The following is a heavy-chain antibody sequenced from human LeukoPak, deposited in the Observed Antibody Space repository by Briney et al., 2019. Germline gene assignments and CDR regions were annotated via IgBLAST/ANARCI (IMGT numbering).Heavy chain of an antibody. D-gene: IGHD3-16*01. CDR1: GFTFSSYW. J-gene: IGHJ3*02. CDR2: IKQDGSEK. CDR3: ARDPNGDYVGAFDI. V-gene: IGHV3-7*03. Sequence: GGSLRLSCAASGFTFSSYWMSWVRQAPGKGLEWVANIKQDGSEKYYVDSVKGRFTISRDNAKNSLYLQMNSLRAEDTALYYCARDPNGDYVGAFDIWGQGIMVTVSS.